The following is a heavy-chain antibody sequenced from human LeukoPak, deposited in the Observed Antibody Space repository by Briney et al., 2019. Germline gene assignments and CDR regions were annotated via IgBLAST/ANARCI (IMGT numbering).Heavy chain of an antibody. D-gene: IGHD6-6*01. J-gene: IGHJ6*02. V-gene: IGHV3-21*01. CDR2: ISSSSSYI. Sequence: PGGSLRLSCAASGFTSSSYAMSWVRQAPGKGLEWVSSISSSSSYIYYADSVKGRFTISRDNAKNSLYLQMNSLRAEDTAVYYCARAHGRPSYYYYGMDVWGQGTTVTVSS. CDR1: GFTSSSYA. CDR3: ARAHGRPSYYYYGMDV.